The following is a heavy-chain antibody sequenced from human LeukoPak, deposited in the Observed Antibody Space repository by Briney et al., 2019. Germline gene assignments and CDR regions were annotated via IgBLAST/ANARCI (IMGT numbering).Heavy chain of an antibody. J-gene: IGHJ6*02. CDR2: IYYSGST. CDR1: GGSISSGDYY. CDR3: ARSTYSSSWYDYYYYGMDV. Sequence: SETLSLTCTVSGGSISSGDYYWSWIRQPPGKGLEWIGYIYYSGSTYYNPSLKSRVTISVDTSKNQCSLKLSSVTAADTAVYYCARSTYSSSWYDYYYYGMDVWGQGTTVTVSS. D-gene: IGHD6-13*01. V-gene: IGHV4-30-4*02.